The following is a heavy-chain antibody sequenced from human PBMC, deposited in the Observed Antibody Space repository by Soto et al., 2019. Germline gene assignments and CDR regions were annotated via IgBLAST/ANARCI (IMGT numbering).Heavy chain of an antibody. V-gene: IGHV2-5*02. Sequence: QITLKESGPTLVKPTQTLTLTCTFSGFSLSTSGVGVGWIRQPPGKALEWLALIYWDDDKRYSPSLKSRLTITKDTSKNQVVLTMTNMDPVDTATYYCAREYYYDSSGYSPFGYWGQGTLVTVSS. CDR3: AREYYYDSSGYSPFGY. CDR1: GFSLSTSGVG. J-gene: IGHJ4*02. CDR2: IYWDDDK. D-gene: IGHD3-22*01.